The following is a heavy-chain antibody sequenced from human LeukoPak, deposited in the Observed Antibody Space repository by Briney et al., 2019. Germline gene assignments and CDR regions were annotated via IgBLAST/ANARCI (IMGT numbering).Heavy chain of an antibody. CDR1: GYSISSGYY. CDR3: ARDGPDIVVVPAAILPLDY. J-gene: IGHJ4*02. Sequence: SETLSLTCTVSGYSISSGYYWGWIRQPPGKGLEWIGSIYHSGSTYYNPSLKSRVTISVDTSKNQFSLKLSSVTAAVTAVYYCARDGPDIVVVPAAILPLDYWVQGTLVTVSS. CDR2: IYHSGST. D-gene: IGHD2-2*02. V-gene: IGHV4-38-2*02.